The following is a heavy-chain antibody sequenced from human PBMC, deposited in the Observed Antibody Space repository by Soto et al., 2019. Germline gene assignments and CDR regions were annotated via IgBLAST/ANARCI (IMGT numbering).Heavy chain of an antibody. CDR1: GYIFPDYA. J-gene: IGHJ6*02. CDR2: INAANGIT. CDR3: ARAPSMLYSASPDYFYRYGLDV. D-gene: IGHD2-8*01. V-gene: IGHV1-3*01. Sequence: QVQLVQSGAEVKKPGASAKVSCKASGYIFPDYAIHWVRQAPGQRLEWMGWINAANGITKYSQKFQGRVTFTRDTSGNTAYMEVTRLKSKDTAPYFCARAPSMLYSASPDYFYRYGLDVWGQGTKVTVSS.